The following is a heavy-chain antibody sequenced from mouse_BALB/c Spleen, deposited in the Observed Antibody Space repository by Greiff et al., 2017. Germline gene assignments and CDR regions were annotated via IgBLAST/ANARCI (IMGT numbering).Heavy chain of an antibody. Sequence: DVHLVESGGGLVQPGGSRKLSCAASGFTFSSFGMHWVRQAPEKGLEWVAYISSGSSTIYYADTVKGRFTISRDNPKNTLFLQMTSLRSEDTAMYYCARSGGYDWFAYWGQGTLVTVSA. CDR1: GFTFSSFG. CDR2: ISSGSSTI. D-gene: IGHD2-2*01. J-gene: IGHJ3*01. CDR3: ARSGGYDWFAY. V-gene: IGHV5-17*02.